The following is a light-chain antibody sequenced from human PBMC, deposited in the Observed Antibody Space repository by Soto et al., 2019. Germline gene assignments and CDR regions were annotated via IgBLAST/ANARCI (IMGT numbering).Light chain of an antibody. J-gene: IGKJ1*01. CDR2: GAS. CDR3: QQYASSPET. Sequence: EIVLTQSPGTLSLSPGERATLSCGASQSLTTRYLAWYQHIPGQAPRLLIYGASSRATGTPDRFSGSGSGTDFTLTISGLEPEDFAVYYCQQYASSPETFGQGTKVDIK. CDR1: QSLTTRY. V-gene: IGKV3-20*01.